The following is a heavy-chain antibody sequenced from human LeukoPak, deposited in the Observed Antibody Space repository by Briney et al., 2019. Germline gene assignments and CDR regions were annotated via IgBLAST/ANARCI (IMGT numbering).Heavy chain of an antibody. Sequence: GGSLRLSCAASGXTFSSYSVNWVRQAPGEGREWVGRIKSKTDGETTDYAAPVKGRFTISRDDSKKTLYLQMNRLKIEDTAVYYCTTDGGGRWFDPCSQAILVTVSS. CDR1: GXTFSSYS. D-gene: IGHD3-16*01. J-gene: IGHJ5*02. CDR3: TTDGGGRWFDP. CDR2: IKSKTDGETT. V-gene: IGHV3-15*01.